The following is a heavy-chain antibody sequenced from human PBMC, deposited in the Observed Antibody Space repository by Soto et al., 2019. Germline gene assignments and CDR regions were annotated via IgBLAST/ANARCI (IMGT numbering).Heavy chain of an antibody. CDR3: ARGGGDYYDSSGYYHFDY. CDR2: IILIFGTA. CDR1: GGTFSSYA. V-gene: IGHV1-69*01. D-gene: IGHD3-22*01. Sequence: QVQLVQSGAEVKKPGSSVKVSCKASGGTFSSYAISWVRQAPGQGLEWMGGIILIFGTANYAQKLQGRVTITADESTSTAYMELSSLRSEDTAVYYCARGGGDYYDSSGYYHFDYWGQGTLVTVAS. J-gene: IGHJ4*02.